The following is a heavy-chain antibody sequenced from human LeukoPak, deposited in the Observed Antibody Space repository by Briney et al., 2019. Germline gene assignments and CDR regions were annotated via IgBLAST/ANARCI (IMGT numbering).Heavy chain of an antibody. V-gene: IGHV3-30*03. J-gene: IGHJ3*02. CDR2: FSYDGSNR. CDR3: ARDVDNGGDAFDI. Sequence: GRPLRLSCAASGFTFSNYGMHWVRQAPGKGLEWVAVFSYDGSNRYYADSVKGRFTISRDNSKDTLYLQMNSLRVEDTAVYYCARDVDNGGDAFDIWGQGTMVTVSS. D-gene: IGHD1-14*01. CDR1: GFTFSNYG.